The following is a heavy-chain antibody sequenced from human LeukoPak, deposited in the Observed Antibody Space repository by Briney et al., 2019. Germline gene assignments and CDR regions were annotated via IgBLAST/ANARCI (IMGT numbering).Heavy chain of an antibody. J-gene: IGHJ5*02. CDR1: GYTFTAYY. CDR2: INPNSGGT. D-gene: IGHD3-10*01. V-gene: IGHV1-2*02. CDR3: ATNILVRDIINWFDP. Sequence: GASVKVSCKASGYTFTAYYIHWVRQAPGQGLEWMGWINPNSGGTNYAQKFQGRVTMTRDTSISTAYMELSSLRYDDTAVYYCATNILVRDIINWFDPWGQGTLVTVSS.